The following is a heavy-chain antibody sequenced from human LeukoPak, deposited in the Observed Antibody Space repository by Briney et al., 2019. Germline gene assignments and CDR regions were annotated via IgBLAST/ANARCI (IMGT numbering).Heavy chain of an antibody. CDR1: GFTLNSYA. CDR3: ARAANWDGYFDY. D-gene: IGHD7-27*01. V-gene: IGHV3-23*01. CDR2: ISGTGGNT. Sequence: GGSLRLSCAASGFTLNSYAMTWVRQAPGKGLEWVSSISGTGGNTDYADAVKGRFTISRDNSKNTLYLQMNSLRAEDTAVYYCARAANWDGYFDYWGQGTLVTVSS. J-gene: IGHJ4*02.